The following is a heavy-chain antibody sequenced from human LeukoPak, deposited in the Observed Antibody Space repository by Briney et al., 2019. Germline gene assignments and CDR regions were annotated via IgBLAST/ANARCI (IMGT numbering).Heavy chain of an antibody. D-gene: IGHD3-22*01. V-gene: IGHV3-66*01. Sequence: GGSLRLSCAVSGFTVSSNYISWVRQAPGKGVEWVSVIYSGGTTYSAVPVKGRFNISSDNTKNTLYLQMNGLRAEDTAVYYCARGGDSSYYGDYWGQGTLVTVSS. CDR2: IYSGGTT. CDR3: ARGGDSSYYGDY. CDR1: GFTVSSNY. J-gene: IGHJ4*02.